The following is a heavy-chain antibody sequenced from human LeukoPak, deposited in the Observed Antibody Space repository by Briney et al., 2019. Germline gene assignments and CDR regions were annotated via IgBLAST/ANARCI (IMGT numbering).Heavy chain of an antibody. CDR1: GSTFSTYS. Sequence: GGSLRLSCAASGSTFSTYSMKWVRQAPGKGLEWVSYISGSSGTIYYADSVKGRFTISRDNAKNSLYLQMNSLRDEDTAVYYCARDQSDYYGSGSYSEGSYWGQGTLVTVSS. CDR3: ARDQSDYYGSGSYSEGSY. D-gene: IGHD3-10*01. V-gene: IGHV3-48*02. CDR2: ISGSSGTI. J-gene: IGHJ4*02.